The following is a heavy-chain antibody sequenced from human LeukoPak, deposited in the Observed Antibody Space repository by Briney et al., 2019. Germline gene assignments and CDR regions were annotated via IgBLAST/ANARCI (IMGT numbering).Heavy chain of an antibody. Sequence: QSGGSLRLSCAASGFTFSSYWMSWVRQAPGKGLEWVANIKQDGSEKYYVDSVKGRFTISRDNAKNSLYLQMNSLRAEDTALYYCTRDMAPSPILRWLDVDVWGKGTTVTVSS. J-gene: IGHJ6*04. CDR2: IKQDGSEK. V-gene: IGHV3-7*03. CDR1: GFTFSSYW. CDR3: TRDMAPSPILRWLDVDV. D-gene: IGHD2-21*01.